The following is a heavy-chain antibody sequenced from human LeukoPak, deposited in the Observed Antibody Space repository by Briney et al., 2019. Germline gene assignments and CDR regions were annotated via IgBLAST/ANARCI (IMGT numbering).Heavy chain of an antibody. Sequence: GRSLRLSCAASGFTFSSYGMHWVRQAPGKGLEWVAVIWYDGSNKYYADSVKGRFTISRDNSKNTLYLQMNSLRAEDTAVYYCAREMYYDILTGYYYYYGMDVWGQGTTVTVSS. V-gene: IGHV3-33*01. D-gene: IGHD3-9*01. CDR2: IWYDGSNK. CDR1: GFTFSSYG. CDR3: AREMYYDILTGYYYYYGMDV. J-gene: IGHJ6*02.